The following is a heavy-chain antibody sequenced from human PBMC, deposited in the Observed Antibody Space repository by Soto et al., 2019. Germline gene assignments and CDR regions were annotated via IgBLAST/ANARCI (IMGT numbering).Heavy chain of an antibody. V-gene: IGHV3-30*18. J-gene: IGHJ4*02. CDR3: AKDLLRFLEWFPETALDY. D-gene: IGHD3-3*01. Sequence: CLRRSYATSGFSFSSYSMHWVRQAPGKGLEWVAVISYDGSNKYYADSVKGRSTISRDNSKNTLYLQMNSLRAEDTAVYYCAKDLLRFLEWFPETALDYCGQGTLVPVTP. CDR2: ISYDGSNK. CDR1: GFSFSSYS.